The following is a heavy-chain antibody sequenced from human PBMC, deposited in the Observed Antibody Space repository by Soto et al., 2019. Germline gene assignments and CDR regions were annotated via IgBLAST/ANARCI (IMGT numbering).Heavy chain of an antibody. CDR3: ARDGDRAGYSYGYGWFDP. D-gene: IGHD5-18*01. CDR2: IYYSGSN. J-gene: IGHJ5*02. CDR1: GGSISSGDYY. V-gene: IGHV4-30-4*01. Sequence: PSETLSLTCTVSGGSISSGDYYWSWIRQPPGKGLEWIRYIYYSGSNYYNPSLKSRVTISVDTSKNQFSLKLSSVTAADTAVYYCARDGDRAGYSYGYGWFDPWGQGTLVTVSS.